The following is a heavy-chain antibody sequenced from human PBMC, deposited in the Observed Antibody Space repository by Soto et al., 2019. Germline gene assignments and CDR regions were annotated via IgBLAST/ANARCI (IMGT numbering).Heavy chain of an antibody. V-gene: IGHV1-46*01. D-gene: IGHD5-12*01. Sequence: QGQLVQAGAEMKKPGASVQVSCKASRSTFSNYFFHWLRQAPGQGLEWMGVINTSGGATVYAQTLPGRLKITSDRSTSTLSMALNILTTDDTAVYYCTRVGVEGGYEDSWGQRTLGTVA. CDR1: RSTFSNYF. J-gene: IGHJ5*01. CDR3: TRVGVEGGYEDS. CDR2: INTSGGAT.